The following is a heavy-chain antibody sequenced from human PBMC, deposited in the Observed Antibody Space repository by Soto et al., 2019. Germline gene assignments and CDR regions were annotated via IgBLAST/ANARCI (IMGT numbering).Heavy chain of an antibody. D-gene: IGHD3-9*01. Sequence: SETLSLTCTVSGGSISSGDYYWSWIRQPPGKGLEWIGYIYYSGSTYYNPSLKSRVTISVDTSKNQFSLKLSSVTAADTAVYYCARDQPEANYDILTGPNWFDPWGQGTLVTVSS. V-gene: IGHV4-30-4*01. CDR1: GGSISSGDYY. J-gene: IGHJ5*02. CDR3: ARDQPEANYDILTGPNWFDP. CDR2: IYYSGST.